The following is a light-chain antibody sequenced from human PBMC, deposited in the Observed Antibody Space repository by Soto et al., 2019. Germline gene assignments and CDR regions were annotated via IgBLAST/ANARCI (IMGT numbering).Light chain of an antibody. V-gene: IGKV3-15*01. Sequence: EMLMTQSPATLSVSPGERVSLSCWASQSVTNKLAWYQQRPGQPPRLLLYDASTRATGVPATFSGSGSGTDFTLTISSLQSEDFATYYCQQHGQWPITFGQGTRLEIK. CDR3: QQHGQWPIT. CDR2: DAS. J-gene: IGKJ5*01. CDR1: QSVTNK.